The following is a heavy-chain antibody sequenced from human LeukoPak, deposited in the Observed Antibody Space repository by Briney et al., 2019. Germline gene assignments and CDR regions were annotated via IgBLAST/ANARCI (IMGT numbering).Heavy chain of an antibody. CDR2: FDPEDGET. D-gene: IGHD5-12*01. Sequence: GASVKVSCKVSGYTLTELSMHWVRQAPGKGLEWMGGFDPEDGETIYAQKFQGRVTMTEDTSTDTAYMELSSLRSEDTAVYYCATSPSIVATPTGNHYYYYYGMDVWGQGTTVTVSS. J-gene: IGHJ6*02. CDR3: ATSPSIVATPTGNHYYYYYGMDV. CDR1: GYTLTELS. V-gene: IGHV1-24*01.